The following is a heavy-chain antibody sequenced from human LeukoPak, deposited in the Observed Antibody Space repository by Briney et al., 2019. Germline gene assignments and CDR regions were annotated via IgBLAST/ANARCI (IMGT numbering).Heavy chain of an antibody. D-gene: IGHD2-15*01. J-gene: IGHJ4*02. CDR2: ISAYNGNT. V-gene: IGHV1-18*01. CDR1: GYTFTSYG. Sequence: ASVKVSCKASGYTFTSYGISWVRQAPGQGLEWMGWISAYNGNTNYAQKLQGRVTMTTDTSTSTAYMELRSLRSDDTAVYYCARVLTPLGYCSGGSCHSADYWGQGTLVTVSS. CDR3: ARVLTPLGYCSGGSCHSADY.